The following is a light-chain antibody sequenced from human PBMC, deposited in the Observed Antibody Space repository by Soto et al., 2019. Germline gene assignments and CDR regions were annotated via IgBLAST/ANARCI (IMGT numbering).Light chain of an antibody. J-gene: IGKJ2*01. V-gene: IGKV1-33*01. CDR2: DAS. Sequence: DIQMTQSPSSLSASVGDRVTITCQASQDISNDLNWYQQKPGKAPKLLIYDASNLETGVPSRFSGRGSGTHVSFTISSLQPEELATYYCQQYDDLPYTFGHGTKLEI. CDR3: QQYDDLPYT. CDR1: QDISND.